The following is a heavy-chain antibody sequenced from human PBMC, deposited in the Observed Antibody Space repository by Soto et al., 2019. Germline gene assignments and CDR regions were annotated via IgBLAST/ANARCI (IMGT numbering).Heavy chain of an antibody. CDR3: ARGRVSVPAAMSGY. V-gene: IGHV1-3*01. J-gene: IGHJ4*02. D-gene: IGHD2-2*01. CDR1: GYTFTSYA. Sequence: ASVKVSCKASGYTFTSYAMHWVRQAPGQRLEWMGWINAGNGNTKYSQKFQGRVTITRDTSASTAYMELSSLRSEDTAVYYCARGRVSVPAAMSGYWGQGTLVTVSS. CDR2: INAGNGNT.